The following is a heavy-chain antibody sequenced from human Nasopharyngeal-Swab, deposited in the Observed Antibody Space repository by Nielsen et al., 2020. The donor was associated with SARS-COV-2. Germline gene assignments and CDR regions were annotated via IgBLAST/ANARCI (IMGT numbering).Heavy chain of an antibody. V-gene: IGHV3-9*01. CDR1: GFTFDDYA. J-gene: IGHJ4*02. Sequence: GGSLRLSCAASGFTFDDYAMHWVRQAPGKGLEWVSGISWNSGSIGYADSVKGRFTISRDNSKNTLYLQMNSLRAEDTAVYYCARDQRSYFDYWGQGTLVTVSS. CDR3: ARDQRSYFDY. CDR2: ISWNSGSI.